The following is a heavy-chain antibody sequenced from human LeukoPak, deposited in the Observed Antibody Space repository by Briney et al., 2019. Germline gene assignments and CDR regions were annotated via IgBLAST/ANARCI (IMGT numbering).Heavy chain of an antibody. Sequence: PGGSLRLSCATSGFSFSSYWMSWVRQAPGKGLEWVAVISYDGSNKYYADSVKGRFTISRDNSKNTLYLQMNSLRAEDTAVYYCAREVRYGDFFDYWGQGTLVTVSS. V-gene: IGHV3-30-3*01. J-gene: IGHJ4*02. D-gene: IGHD4-17*01. CDR3: AREVRYGDFFDY. CDR2: ISYDGSNK. CDR1: GFSFSSYW.